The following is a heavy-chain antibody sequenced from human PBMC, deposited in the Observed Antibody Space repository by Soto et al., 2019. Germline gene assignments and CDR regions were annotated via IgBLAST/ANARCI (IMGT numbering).Heavy chain of an antibody. CDR2: INSYGSST. D-gene: IGHD4-17*01. Sequence: EVQLVESGGGLVQPGGSLRLSCAASGFTFSSYWMHWVRQAPGKGLVWVSRINSYGSSTNYADSAKGRFTISRDNAKKTLYLQMYSLRDEDTAVYYCARVSYGDFSDWYFDLWGRGTLVTVSS. J-gene: IGHJ2*01. CDR3: ARVSYGDFSDWYFDL. V-gene: IGHV3-74*01. CDR1: GFTFSSYW.